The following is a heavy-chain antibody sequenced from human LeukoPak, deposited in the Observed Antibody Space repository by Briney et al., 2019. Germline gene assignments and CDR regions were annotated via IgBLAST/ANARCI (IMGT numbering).Heavy chain of an antibody. D-gene: IGHD3-3*02. Sequence: GGSLRLSCVASGFTFSNYYMSWVRQAPGKGLEWVASIKQDGGEKYYVDSVKGRLTISRDNAKNSQSLQMNSLRAEDTALYFCARDISTSYFDSWGQGTLVTVSS. CDR2: IKQDGGEK. CDR3: ARDISTSYFDS. V-gene: IGHV3-7*01. CDR1: GFTFSNYY. J-gene: IGHJ4*02.